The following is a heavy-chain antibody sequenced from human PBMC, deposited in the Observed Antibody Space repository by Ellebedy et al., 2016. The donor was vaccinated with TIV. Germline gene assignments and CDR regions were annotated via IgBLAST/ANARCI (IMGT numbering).Heavy chain of an antibody. Sequence: MPGGSLRLSCAASGFTFSDYYMSWIRQAPGKGLEWIGSIYYSGSTYYNPSLKSRVTISVDTSKNQFSLKLSSVTAADTAVYYCARRGVGFDPWGQGTLVTVSS. CDR2: IYYSGST. V-gene: IGHV4-39*01. D-gene: IGHD3-16*01. CDR3: ARRGVGFDP. CDR1: GFTFSDYY. J-gene: IGHJ5*02.